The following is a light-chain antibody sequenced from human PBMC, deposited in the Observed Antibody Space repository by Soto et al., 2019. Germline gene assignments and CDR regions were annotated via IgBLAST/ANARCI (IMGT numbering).Light chain of an antibody. V-gene: IGKV1-39*01. CDR1: QSISIS. CDR3: QQTYTTPEIT. J-gene: IGKJ5*01. Sequence: EIQMTQSQSSLSASVGDRVTITCRASQSISISLNWYQLKPGKAPNLLMYGASYLKSGVPTTFSGSGSGTDFTLTISSLQPEDFATYYCQQTYTTPEITFGQGTRLEIK. CDR2: GAS.